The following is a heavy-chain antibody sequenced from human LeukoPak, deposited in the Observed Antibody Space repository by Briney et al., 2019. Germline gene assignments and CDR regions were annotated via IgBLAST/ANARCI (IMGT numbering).Heavy chain of an antibody. D-gene: IGHD1-26*01. V-gene: IGHV3-21*01. CDR3: ARDRLRGELHTFDP. CDR2: ISSSSSYI. Sequence: PGGSLRLSCAASGFTFSSYSMNWVRQAPGKGLEWVSSISSSSSYIYYADSVKGRFTISRDNAKNSLYLQMNSLRAEDTAVYYCARDRLRGELHTFDPWGQGTLVTVSS. J-gene: IGHJ5*02. CDR1: GFTFSSYS.